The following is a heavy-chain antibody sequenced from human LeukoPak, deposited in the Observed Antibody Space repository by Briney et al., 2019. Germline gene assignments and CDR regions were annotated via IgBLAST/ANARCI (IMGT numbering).Heavy chain of an antibody. V-gene: IGHV3-21*01. CDR2: ISSSSSYI. CDR3: ARDRYSSGWYDY. D-gene: IGHD6-19*01. J-gene: IGHJ4*02. CDR1: GFTFSSYS. Sequence: GGSLRLSCAASGFTFSSYSMNWVRQAPGKGLEWVSSISSSSSYIYYADSVKGRFTISRDNAKNSLYLQMNSLRAEDTAVYYCARDRYSSGWYDYWGQGTLVTISS.